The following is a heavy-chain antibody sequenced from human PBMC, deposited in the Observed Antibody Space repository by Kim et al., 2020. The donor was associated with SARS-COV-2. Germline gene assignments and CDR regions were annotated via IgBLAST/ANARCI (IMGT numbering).Heavy chain of an antibody. J-gene: IGHJ3*02. V-gene: IGHV4-61*02. CDR3: ARASGSYYKGKVGDAFDI. CDR2: IYTSGST. Sequence: SETLSLTCTVSGGSISSGSYYWSWIRQPAGKGLEWIGRIYTSGSTNYNPSLKSRVTISVDTSKNQFSLKLSSVTAADTAVYYCARASGSYYKGKVGDAFDIWGQGTMVTVSS. CDR1: GGSISSGSYY. D-gene: IGHD3-10*01.